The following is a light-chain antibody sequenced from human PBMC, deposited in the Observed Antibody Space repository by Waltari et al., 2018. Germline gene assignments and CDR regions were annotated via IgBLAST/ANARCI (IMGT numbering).Light chain of an antibody. V-gene: IGLV1-40*01. CDR2: AFS. J-gene: IGLJ3*02. CDR3: QSYDSSLSAV. CDR1: RSNIRAGYD. Sequence: QSALTQPPSVSGAPGHSVTISCTGSRSNIRAGYDVHWYQQLPGAAPKLLISAFSNRPSGVPDRFYGSKSGTSASLAINGLQAEDEAIYYCQSYDSSLSAVFGGGTKVTVL.